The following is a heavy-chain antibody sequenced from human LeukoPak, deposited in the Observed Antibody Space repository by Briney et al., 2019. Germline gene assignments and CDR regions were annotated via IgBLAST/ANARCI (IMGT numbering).Heavy chain of an antibody. CDR1: GDSVSSVY. V-gene: IGHV4-59*08. D-gene: IGHD1-14*01. CDR2: IYYNGYT. Sequence: SETLSLPCNVSGDSVSSVYWSWIRQPPGKGLEWIGYIYYNGYTDYNPSLKSRVTISVDTSKNQLSLHMSSVTASDSAIYYCARHRRNLNEDRFREGEPNFDYWGQGTLVTVSS. J-gene: IGHJ4*02. CDR3: ARHRRNLNEDRFREGEPNFDY.